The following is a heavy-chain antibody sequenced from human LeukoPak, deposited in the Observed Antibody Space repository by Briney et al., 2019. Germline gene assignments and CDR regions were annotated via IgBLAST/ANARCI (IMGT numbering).Heavy chain of an antibody. CDR2: INQDGSEE. CDR1: GFTFSHYW. CDR3: VRDGGVSGYDLLDY. D-gene: IGHD5-12*01. J-gene: IGHJ4*02. Sequence: GGSLRLSCAASGFTFSHYWMTWVRQTPGKGLEWVAQINQDGSEEYYMDSVKARFTISRDNAKNSVFLQMNSLRAEDTAVYYCVRDGGVSGYDLLDYWGQGTLVTVSS. V-gene: IGHV3-7*01.